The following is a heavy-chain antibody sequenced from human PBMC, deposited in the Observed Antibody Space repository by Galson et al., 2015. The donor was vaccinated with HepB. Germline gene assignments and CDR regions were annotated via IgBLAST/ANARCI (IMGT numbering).Heavy chain of an antibody. CDR2: ISGSGGST. Sequence: SLRLSCAASGFTFSSFAMSWVRQAPGKGLEWVSAISGSGGSTYYADSVKGRFTISRDNSKNTLYLQMNSLRAEDTAVYYCARRNSGSRNFDYWGQGTLVSVSS. CDR1: GFTFSSFA. D-gene: IGHD1-26*01. CDR3: ARRNSGSRNFDY. J-gene: IGHJ4*02. V-gene: IGHV3-23*01.